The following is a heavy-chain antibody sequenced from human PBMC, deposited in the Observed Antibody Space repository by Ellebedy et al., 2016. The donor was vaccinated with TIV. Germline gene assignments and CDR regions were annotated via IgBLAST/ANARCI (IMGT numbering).Heavy chain of an antibody. CDR2: ISGSGGST. Sequence: PGGSLRLSCAASGFTFSSNAMSWVRQAPGRGLEWVSAISGSGGSTYYADSVKGRFTFSRDNSKNTLYLQMNSLRAEDTAVYYCAKHNGGDYYYYGKDVWGQGTTVTVSS. CDR1: GFTFSSNA. V-gene: IGHV3-23*01. J-gene: IGHJ6*02. CDR3: AKHNGGDYYYYGKDV. D-gene: IGHD4-23*01.